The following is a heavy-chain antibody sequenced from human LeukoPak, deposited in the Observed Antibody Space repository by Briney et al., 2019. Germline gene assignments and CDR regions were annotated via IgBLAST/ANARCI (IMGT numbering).Heavy chain of an antibody. CDR2: ISYDGSNK. J-gene: IGHJ3*02. CDR1: GFTFSTFG. V-gene: IGHV3-30*18. CDR3: AKGGVTMIVGFDI. Sequence: PGGSLRLSCAASGFTFSTFGMHCVRQAPGKGLEWVAVISYDGSNKYYADSVRGRFTISRDNSKNTLYVQMNSLRAEDTAVYYCAKGGVTMIVGFDIWGQGTMVTVSS. D-gene: IGHD3-22*01.